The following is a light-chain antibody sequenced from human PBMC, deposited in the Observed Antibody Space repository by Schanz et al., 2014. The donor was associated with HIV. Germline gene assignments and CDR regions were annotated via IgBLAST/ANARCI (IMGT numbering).Light chain of an antibody. Sequence: QSALTQPASVSGSPGQSITISCIGTSSDIGTYNYVSWYQQLPGKAPKLMIYDVSNRPSGVSNRFSGSKSGNTASLTVSGLQAEDEADYYCSSYAGSNNSYVFGTGTKLTVL. CDR3: SSYAGSNNSYV. CDR2: DVS. V-gene: IGLV2-14*03. CDR1: SSDIGTYNY. J-gene: IGLJ1*01.